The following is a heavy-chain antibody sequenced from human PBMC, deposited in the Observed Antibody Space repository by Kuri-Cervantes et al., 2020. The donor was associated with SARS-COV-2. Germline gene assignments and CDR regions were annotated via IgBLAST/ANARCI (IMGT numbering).Heavy chain of an antibody. V-gene: IGHV1-69*05. D-gene: IGHD5-18*01. CDR3: AKDQGDSYGISYFDY. J-gene: IGHJ4*02. CDR2: IIPIFGTA. CDR1: GGTFSSYA. Sequence: SVKVSCKASGGTFSSYAISWVRQAPGQGLEWMGGIIPIFGTANYAQKFQGRVTITTDESTSTAYMELSSLRAEDTAVYYCAKDQGDSYGISYFDYWGQGTLVTVSS.